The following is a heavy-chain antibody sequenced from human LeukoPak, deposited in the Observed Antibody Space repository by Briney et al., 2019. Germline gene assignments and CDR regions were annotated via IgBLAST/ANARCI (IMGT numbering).Heavy chain of an antibody. Sequence: PSETLSLTCTVSGGSISSYYWSWIRQPPGKGLEWIGYIYYSGSTNYNPSLKSRVTISVDTSKNQFSLKLSSVTAADTAVYYCARTLSNYYFDYWGQGTQVTVSS. D-gene: IGHD1-1*01. CDR1: GGSISSYY. J-gene: IGHJ4*02. CDR3: ARTLSNYYFDY. V-gene: IGHV4-59*01. CDR2: IYYSGST.